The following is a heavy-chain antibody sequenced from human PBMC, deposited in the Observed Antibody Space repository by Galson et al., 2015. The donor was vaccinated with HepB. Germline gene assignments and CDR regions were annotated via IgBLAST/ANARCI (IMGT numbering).Heavy chain of an antibody. CDR1: GFTFSNYG. CDR3: ARDASEWSRDY. Sequence: SLRLSCAASGFTFSNYGMHWVRQTPGKGLEWVAVISYDGSDKYFADSVKGRFTISRDNAKNSVYLQMNRLRVEDTAIYYCARDASEWSRDYWGQGTLVAVSS. J-gene: IGHJ4*02. D-gene: IGHD3-3*01. CDR2: ISYDGSDK. V-gene: IGHV3-33*01.